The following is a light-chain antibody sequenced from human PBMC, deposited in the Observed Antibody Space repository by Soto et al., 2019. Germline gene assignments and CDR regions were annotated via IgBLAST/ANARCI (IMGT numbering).Light chain of an antibody. CDR2: KAS. Sequence: DIQMTQSPSTLSASVGDRVTITCRASQTINSWLAWYQRKPGKAPTLLIYKASSLQSGVPSRFSGSGSGTEFTLTISNLQPDDFATYYCQQYNHWYTFGQGTKLEIK. CDR3: QQYNHWYT. CDR1: QTINSW. V-gene: IGKV1-5*03. J-gene: IGKJ2*01.